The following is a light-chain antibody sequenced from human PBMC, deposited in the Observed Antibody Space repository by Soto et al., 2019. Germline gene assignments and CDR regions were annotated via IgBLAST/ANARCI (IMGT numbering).Light chain of an antibody. CDR1: QDIANY. CDR3: QNNYNAVCT. Sequence: DIQMTQSPSSLSASVGDRVTITCRASQDIANYLAWYQQTPGKPPKLLIYATSTLQSGVPSRFSGSGFGTDFTLTISSLQPEDIATYYCQNNYNAVCTFGPGTKVNVK. V-gene: IGKV1-27*01. J-gene: IGKJ3*01. CDR2: ATS.